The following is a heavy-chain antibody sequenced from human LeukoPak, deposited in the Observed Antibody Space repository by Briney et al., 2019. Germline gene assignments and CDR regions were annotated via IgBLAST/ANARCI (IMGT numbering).Heavy chain of an antibody. D-gene: IGHD3-22*01. J-gene: IGHJ4*02. CDR2: INPNSGGT. Sequence: ASVKVSCKASGYTFTGYYMHWVRQAPGQGLEWMGWINPNSGGTNYAQDFHGRVTMTRDTSISTAYMELSRLRSDDTAVYYCARATNYYDSSGYYPRPHFDYWGRGTLVTVSS. V-gene: IGHV1-2*02. CDR3: ARATNYYDSSGYYPRPHFDY. CDR1: GYTFTGYY.